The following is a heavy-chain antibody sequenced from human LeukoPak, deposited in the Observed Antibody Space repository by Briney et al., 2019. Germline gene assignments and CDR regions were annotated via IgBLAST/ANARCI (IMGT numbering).Heavy chain of an antibody. J-gene: IGHJ6*02. Sequence: SETLSLTCTVSGGSTNSGGYYWRWIRQHPGKGLEWIGYIHYSGSTYYNPSLKSRVTISIDTSKNQFSLKLNSVTAADTAVYYCARDEVDYGERDSYYYGVDVWGQGTTVTVSS. CDR3: ARDEVDYGERDSYYYGVDV. CDR1: GGSTNSGGYY. D-gene: IGHD4-17*01. V-gene: IGHV4-31*03. CDR2: IHYSGST.